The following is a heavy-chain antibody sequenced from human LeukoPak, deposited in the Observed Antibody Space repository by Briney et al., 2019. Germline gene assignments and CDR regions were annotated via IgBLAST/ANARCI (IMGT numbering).Heavy chain of an antibody. J-gene: IGHJ4*02. D-gene: IGHD3-22*01. CDR3: ASGGYYYDIDY. Sequence: GGSLRLSCAVSGLTFSSYDMNWVRQAPGKGLEWVSLISSSSSTIYYADSVKGRFTISRDNAKSSLYLQMNSLSDEDTAVYYCASGGYYYDIDYWGQGTLVTVSS. CDR2: ISSSSSTI. V-gene: IGHV3-48*02. CDR1: GLTFSSYD.